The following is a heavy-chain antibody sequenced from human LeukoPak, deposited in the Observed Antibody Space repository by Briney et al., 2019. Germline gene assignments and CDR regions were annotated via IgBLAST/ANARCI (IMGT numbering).Heavy chain of an antibody. V-gene: IGHV4-4*02. D-gene: IGHD7-27*01. CDR3: ASAPPGWGYAFDI. CDR2: IYHSGST. CDR1: GGSISSSNW. Sequence: SETLSLTCAVSGGSISSSNWWSWVRQPPGKGLEWIGEIYHSGSTNYNPSLKSRVTISVDTSKNQFSLKLSSVTPEDTAVYYCASAPPGWGYAFDIWGQGTMVTVSS. J-gene: IGHJ3*02.